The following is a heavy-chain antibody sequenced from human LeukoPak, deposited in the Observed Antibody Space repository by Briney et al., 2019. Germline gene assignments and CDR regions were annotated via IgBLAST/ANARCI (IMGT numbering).Heavy chain of an antibody. Sequence: ASVKVSCEASGGTFSSYAISWVRQAPGQGLEWMGRIIPILGIANYAQKFQGRVTITADKSTSTAYMELSSLRSDNTAVYYCARSSYSKWFGESIWGQGTLVTVSS. CDR1: GGTFSSYA. CDR2: IIPILGIA. V-gene: IGHV1-69*04. CDR3: ARSSYSKWFGESI. J-gene: IGHJ4*02. D-gene: IGHD3-10*01.